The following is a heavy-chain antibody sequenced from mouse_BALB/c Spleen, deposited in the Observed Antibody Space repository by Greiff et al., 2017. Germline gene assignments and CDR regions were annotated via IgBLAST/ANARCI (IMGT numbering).Heavy chain of an antibody. D-gene: IGHD1-1*01. CDR3: ARDGGDYFDV. CDR1: GFTFSSYA. CDR2: ISSGGST. J-gene: IGHJ1*01. V-gene: IGHV5-6-5*01. Sequence: EVQLVESGGGLVKPGGSLKLSCAASGFTFSSYAMPWVRQTPEKRLEWVASISSGGSTYYPDSVMGRITISRDNARNILYLQMSSLRAEDTALYYCARDGGDYFDVWGAGTTVTVSS.